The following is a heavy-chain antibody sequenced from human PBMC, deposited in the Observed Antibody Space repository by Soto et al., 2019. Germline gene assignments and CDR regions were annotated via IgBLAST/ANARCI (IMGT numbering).Heavy chain of an antibody. V-gene: IGHV3-33*01. CDR2: IWYDGSNK. D-gene: IGHD2-15*01. CDR3: ARDLGYCSGGSCYSYVLDY. J-gene: IGHJ4*02. Sequence: QVQLVESGGGVVQPGRSLRLSCAASGFTFSSYGMHWVRQAPGKGLEWVAVIWYDGSNKYYADSVKGRFTISRDNSKNTLYLQMNSLRAEDTAVYYCARDLGYCSGGSCYSYVLDYWGQGTLVTVSS. CDR1: GFTFSSYG.